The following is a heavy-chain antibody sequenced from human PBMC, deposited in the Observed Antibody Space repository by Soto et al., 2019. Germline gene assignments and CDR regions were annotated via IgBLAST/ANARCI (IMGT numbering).Heavy chain of an antibody. D-gene: IGHD2-2*02. CDR1: GFTFSSYA. CDR3: AKPIVVVPAAITGDAFDI. Sequence: PGGSLRLSCAASGFTFSSYAMSWVRQAPGKGLEWVSAISGSGGSTYYADSVKGRFTISRDNSKNTLYLQMNSLRAEDTAVYYCAKPIVVVPAAITGDAFDIWGQGTMVTVSS. V-gene: IGHV3-23*01. J-gene: IGHJ3*02. CDR2: ISGSGGST.